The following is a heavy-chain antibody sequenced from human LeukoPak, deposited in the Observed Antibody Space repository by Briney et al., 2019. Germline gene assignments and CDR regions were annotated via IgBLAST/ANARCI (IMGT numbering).Heavy chain of an antibody. D-gene: IGHD3-3*01. CDR2: ISWNSGSI. CDR3: AKGYDFWSGYYNNWFDP. J-gene: IGHJ5*02. Sequence: PGRSLRLSCAASGFTFDDYAMHWVRQAPGKGLEWVSGISWNSGSIGYADSVKGRFTISRDNSKNTLYLQMNSLRAEDTAVYYCAKGYDFWSGYYNNWFDPWGQGTLVTVSS. V-gene: IGHV3-9*01. CDR1: GFTFDDYA.